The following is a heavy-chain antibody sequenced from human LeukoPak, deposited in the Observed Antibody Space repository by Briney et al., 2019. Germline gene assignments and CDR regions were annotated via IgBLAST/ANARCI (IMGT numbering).Heavy chain of an antibody. Sequence: PGGSLRLSCAASGFTFSSYWMSWVRQAPGKGLEWVANIKQDGSEKYYVDSVKGRFTISRDNAKNSLYLQLISLRVEDTAVYYCARGHYDVLAASYKWTPDYWGQGTLVTVSS. D-gene: IGHD3-9*01. CDR2: IKQDGSEK. J-gene: IGHJ4*02. CDR3: ARGHYDVLAASYKWTPDY. V-gene: IGHV3-7*01. CDR1: GFTFSSYW.